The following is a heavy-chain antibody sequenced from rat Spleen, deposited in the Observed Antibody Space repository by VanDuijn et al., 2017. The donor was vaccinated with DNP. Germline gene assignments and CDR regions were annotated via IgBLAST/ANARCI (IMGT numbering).Heavy chain of an antibody. Sequence: EVQLVESGGGLVQPGRSMKLSCAASGFTFSNYDMAWVRQAPTKGLEWVASISTSGGSTYYRDSVKGRFTISRDNAKSTLYLQMDGLRSEDTATYYCTRSDSYGFPYWGQGTLVTVSS. J-gene: IGHJ3*01. CDR1: GFTFSNYD. D-gene: IGHD1-2*01. CDR3: TRSDSYGFPY. CDR2: ISTSGGST. V-gene: IGHV5-25*01.